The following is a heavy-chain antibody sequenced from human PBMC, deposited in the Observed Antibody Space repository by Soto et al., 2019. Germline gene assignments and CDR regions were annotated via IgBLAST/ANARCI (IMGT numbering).Heavy chain of an antibody. D-gene: IGHD3-3*01. CDR1: GFSLSNARMG. J-gene: IGHJ6*02. CDR3: ARITYYDFWSGYYYYYYGMDF. CDR2: IFSNDEK. Sequence: SGPTLVNPTETLTLTCTVSGFSLSNARMGVSWIRQPPGKALEWLAHIFSNDEKSYSTSLKSRLTISKDTSKSQVVLTMTNMEPVDIATYYCARITYYDFWSGYYYYYYGMDFWGQGTTVTVSS. V-gene: IGHV2-26*01.